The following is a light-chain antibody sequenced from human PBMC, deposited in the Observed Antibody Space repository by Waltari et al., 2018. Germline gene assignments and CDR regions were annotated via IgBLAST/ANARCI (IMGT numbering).Light chain of an antibody. Sequence: DIQMTQSPSTLSASVGDRVIFSCRASQSISKWLAWYKQKPGKAPKILIYKASTLESGVPSRFSGSGSGTEFTLTISSLQPEDFATYYCQQYNSYSLLSFGGGTKVEIK. CDR3: QQYNSYSLLS. V-gene: IGKV1-5*03. J-gene: IGKJ4*01. CDR2: KAS. CDR1: QSISKW.